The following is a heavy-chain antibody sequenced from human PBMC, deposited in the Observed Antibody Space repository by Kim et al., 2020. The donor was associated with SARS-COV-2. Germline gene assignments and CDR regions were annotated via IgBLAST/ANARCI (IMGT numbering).Heavy chain of an antibody. Sequence: AVSVKSRITTNPDTSKTQFSLQLNSVTPEDTAVYYCARDEDYYYYGMDVWGQGTTVTVSS. V-gene: IGHV6-1*01. CDR3: ARDEDYYYYGMDV. J-gene: IGHJ6*02.